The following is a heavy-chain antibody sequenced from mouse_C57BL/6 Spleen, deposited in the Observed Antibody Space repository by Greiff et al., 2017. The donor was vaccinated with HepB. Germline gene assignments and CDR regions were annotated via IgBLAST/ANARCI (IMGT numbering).Heavy chain of an antibody. CDR1: GYTFTDYE. CDR3: TRLDYGYDEGDY. D-gene: IGHD2-2*01. CDR2: IDPETGGT. J-gene: IGHJ2*01. V-gene: IGHV1-15*01. Sequence: QVQLKESGAELVRPGASVTLSCKASGYTFTDYEMHWVKQTPVHGLEWIGAIDPETGGTAYNQKFKGKAILTADKSSSTAYMALRSLTSEDSAVYYCTRLDYGYDEGDYWGQGTTLTVSS.